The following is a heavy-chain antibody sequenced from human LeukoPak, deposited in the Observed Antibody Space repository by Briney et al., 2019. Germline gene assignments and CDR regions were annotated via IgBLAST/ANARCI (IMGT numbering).Heavy chain of an antibody. V-gene: IGHV3-33*01. CDR1: GFTFSSYG. Sequence: GGSLRLSCAASGFTFSSYGMHWVRQAPGKGLEWVAVTWHDGSNKYYADSVKGRFTISRDNSKNTLYLQMNSLRPEDTAVYYCARVLERGSSWYGAFAIWGQGTMVTVSS. D-gene: IGHD6-13*01. CDR2: TWHDGSNK. J-gene: IGHJ3*02. CDR3: ARVLERGSSWYGAFAI.